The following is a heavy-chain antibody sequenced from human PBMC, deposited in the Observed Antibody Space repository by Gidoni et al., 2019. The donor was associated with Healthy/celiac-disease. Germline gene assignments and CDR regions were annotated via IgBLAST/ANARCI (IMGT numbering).Heavy chain of an antibody. CDR2: INHSGST. J-gene: IGHJ4*02. V-gene: IGHV4-34*01. CDR3: ARGGEQLVRTSFVDY. Sequence: QVQLQQWGAGLLKPSETLSLTCAVYGGSFSGYYWSWIRQPPGKGLEWIGEINHSGSTNYNPSLKSRVTISVDTSKNQFSLKLSSVTAADTAVYYCARGGEQLVRTSFVDYWGQGTLVTVSS. D-gene: IGHD6-6*01. CDR1: GGSFSGYY.